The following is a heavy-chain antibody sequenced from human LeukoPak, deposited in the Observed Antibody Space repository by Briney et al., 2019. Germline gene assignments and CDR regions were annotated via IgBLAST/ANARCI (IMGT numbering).Heavy chain of an antibody. J-gene: IGHJ4*02. CDR1: GFTFSTYW. V-gene: IGHV3-7*01. CDR3: VAGGYLRY. CDR2: IGEDGNEK. Sequence: GGSLRLSCVASGFTFSTYWMRWIRLVAGKGLEWVANIGEDGNEKYYVESVKGRFTISRDNAKNSLYLEMNSLTTDDTAVYDCVAGGYLRYWGQGLLVTVSP. D-gene: IGHD6-19*01.